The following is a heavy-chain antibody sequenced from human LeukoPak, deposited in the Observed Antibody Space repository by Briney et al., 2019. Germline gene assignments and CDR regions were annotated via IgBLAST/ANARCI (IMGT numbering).Heavy chain of an antibody. D-gene: IGHD6-13*01. Sequence: PSETLSLTCTVSGGSISSGGYYWSWIRQHPGKGLEWIGYIYYSGSTYYNPSLKSRVTISVDTSKNQFSLKLSSVTAADTAVYYCARLPCSSSWPPNNWFDPWGQGTLVTVSS. V-gene: IGHV4-31*03. CDR2: IYYSGST. CDR3: ARLPCSSSWPPNNWFDP. CDR1: GGSISSGGYY. J-gene: IGHJ5*02.